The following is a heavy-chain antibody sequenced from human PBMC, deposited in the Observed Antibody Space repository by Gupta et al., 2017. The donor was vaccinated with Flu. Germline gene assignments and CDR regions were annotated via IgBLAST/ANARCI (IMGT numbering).Heavy chain of an antibody. D-gene: IGHD4-17*01. Sequence: QVQVHQWGAGLLKPSEPLSLTCVVSGGSFRRYYLSWIRQSPGKGLEWIAEVDHRGRAKYNPSLRSRLSVSVDTSSGQFSLRLTSVTVADTAVYYCARDDYGDFAVFDFWGQGTLVTVSS. CDR3: ARDDYGDFAVFDF. V-gene: IGHV4-34*01. J-gene: IGHJ4*02. CDR2: VDHRGRA. CDR1: GGSFRRYY.